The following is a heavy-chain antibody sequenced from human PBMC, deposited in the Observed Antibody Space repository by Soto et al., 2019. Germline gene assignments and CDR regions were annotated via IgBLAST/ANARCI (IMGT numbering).Heavy chain of an antibody. J-gene: IGHJ6*03. CDR3: ASHAEGYYYYMDV. Sequence: PGGSLRLSCAASGFTFSSYAMSWVRQAPGKGLEWVSAISGSCGSTYYADSVKGRFTISRDNSKNTLYLQMNSLRAEDTAVYYCASHAEGYYYYMDVWGKGTTVTVSS. CDR2: ISGSCGST. CDR1: GFTFSSYA. V-gene: IGHV3-23*01.